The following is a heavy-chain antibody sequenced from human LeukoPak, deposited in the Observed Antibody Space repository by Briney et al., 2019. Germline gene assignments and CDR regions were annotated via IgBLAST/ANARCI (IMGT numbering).Heavy chain of an antibody. J-gene: IGHJ4*02. CDR1: GFTFRNYG. Sequence: GGSLRLSCAASGFTFRNYGMQWVRQAPGKGLEWVAIIYYDGSNKYYADSVKGRFTISRDNSKNTLYLQMDSLRAEDTAVYYCAKDRSDYCSGGSCYAYWGQGTLVTVSS. D-gene: IGHD2-15*01. CDR3: AKDRSDYCSGGSCYAY. CDR2: IYYDGSNK. V-gene: IGHV3-33*06.